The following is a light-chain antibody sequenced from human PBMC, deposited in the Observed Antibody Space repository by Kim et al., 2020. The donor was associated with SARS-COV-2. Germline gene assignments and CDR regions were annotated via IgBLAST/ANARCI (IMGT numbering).Light chain of an antibody. CDR1: QSVSSRY. V-gene: IGKV3-11*01. CDR3: QQRSNWPS. J-gene: IGKJ2*03. Sequence: SVSPGERATRSCRASQSVSSRYLAWYQQKPGKAPRLLIYDASNRATGIPARFSGSGSGTDFTLTISSLESEDFAVYYCQQRSNWPSFGQGTKLEI. CDR2: DAS.